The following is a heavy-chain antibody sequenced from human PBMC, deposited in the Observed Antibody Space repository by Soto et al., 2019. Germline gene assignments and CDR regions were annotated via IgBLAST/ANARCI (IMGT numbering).Heavy chain of an antibody. Sequence: GGSLRLSCVGSGFTFNTYAMNWVRQAPGKGLEWVSSIDASSGYMYYADSVKGRVTISRDNAKNSLYLEMNSLRAEDTAVYYCARESEDLTSNFDYWGQGTLVTISS. V-gene: IGHV3-21*01. J-gene: IGHJ4*02. CDR3: ARESEDLTSNFDY. CDR1: GFTFNTYA. CDR2: IDASSGYM.